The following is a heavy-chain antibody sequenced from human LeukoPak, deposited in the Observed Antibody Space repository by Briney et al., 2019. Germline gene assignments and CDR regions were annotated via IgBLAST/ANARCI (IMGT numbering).Heavy chain of an antibody. CDR1: GFTVDYFA. Sequence: GGTLSLYCSGSGFTVDYFALVRDGHTQGLGLVGVFLLSWDGSSYYYEDYVKVRFTISRDNSKNSLYLQMNSLRAEDNALYYCAKEMLRWAVTTNYFYSWGQGTLVTVSS. V-gene: IGHV3-43D*03. D-gene: IGHD4-11*01. J-gene: IGHJ4*02. CDR3: AKEMLRWAVTTNYFYS. CDR2: LSWDGSSY.